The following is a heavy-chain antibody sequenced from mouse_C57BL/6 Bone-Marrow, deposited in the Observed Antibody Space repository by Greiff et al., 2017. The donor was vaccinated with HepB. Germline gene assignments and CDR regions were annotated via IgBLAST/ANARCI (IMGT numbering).Heavy chain of an antibody. D-gene: IGHD2-5*01. CDR1: GYAFTNYL. Sequence: VQLQQSGAELVRPGTSVKVSCKASGYAFTNYLIEWVKQRPGQGLEWIGVINPGSGGTNYNEKFKGKATLTADKSSSTAYMQLSSLTSEDSAVYFCARRSYYSNLYAMDYWGQGTSVTVSS. V-gene: IGHV1-54*01. CDR3: ARRSYYSNLYAMDY. J-gene: IGHJ4*01. CDR2: INPGSGGT.